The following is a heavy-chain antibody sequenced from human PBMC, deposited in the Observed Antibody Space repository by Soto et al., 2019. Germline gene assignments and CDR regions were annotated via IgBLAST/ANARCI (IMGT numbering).Heavy chain of an antibody. Sequence: SRTLSLTCAITGDSVSSNSAGWSWVRQSPSRGLEWLGRTYYRSKWYYEYAVSVRGRITINPDTSKNQYSLQLNSVTPEDTAVYFCARGEQYSGSIFDSWGQGPLGTSPQ. CDR2: TYYRSKWYY. D-gene: IGHD1-26*01. CDR1: GDSVSSNSAG. V-gene: IGHV6-1*01. CDR3: ARGEQYSGSIFDS. J-gene: IGHJ4*01.